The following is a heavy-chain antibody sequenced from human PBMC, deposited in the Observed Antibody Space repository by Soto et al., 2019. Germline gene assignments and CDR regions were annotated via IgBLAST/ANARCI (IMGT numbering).Heavy chain of an antibody. Sequence: SLRLSCAASGFTFSSYAMSWVRQAPGKGPEWVSCISGSGNYTNYADSVKGRFTISRDNSKNTLYLQINSLRAEDTAVYYCAKERSDHRIAAAAIDYWGQGAQVTVSS. CDR1: GFTFSSYA. CDR3: AKERSDHRIAAAAIDY. V-gene: IGHV3-23*01. J-gene: IGHJ4*02. D-gene: IGHD6-25*01. CDR2: ISGSGNYT.